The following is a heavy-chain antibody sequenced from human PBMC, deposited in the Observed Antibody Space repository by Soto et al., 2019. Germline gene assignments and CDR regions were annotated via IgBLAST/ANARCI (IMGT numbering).Heavy chain of an antibody. Sequence: ASVEVSCKXSGYTFTSYYMHWVRQAPGQGLEWMGIINPSGGSTSYAQKFQGRVTMTRDTSTSTVYMELSSLRSEDTAVYYCAREGSSSEFDYWGQGTLVTVSS. CDR2: INPSGGST. CDR1: GYTFTSYY. V-gene: IGHV1-46*01. CDR3: AREGSSSEFDY. D-gene: IGHD6-6*01. J-gene: IGHJ4*02.